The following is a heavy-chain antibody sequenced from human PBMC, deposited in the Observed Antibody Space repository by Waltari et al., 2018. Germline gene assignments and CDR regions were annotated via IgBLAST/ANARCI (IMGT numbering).Heavy chain of an antibody. CDR2: ISVCGGST. J-gene: IGHJ5*02. Sequence: EVQLLESGGGLVQPGGSLRLYCAASGFTFSSYAMSWVRQAPGKGLEWVSAISVCGGSTYYADPGKGRFTISRDNSKNTLYLQMNSLRAEDTAVYYCAKDRGAVAGLSLGCWFDPWGQGTLVTVSS. V-gene: IGHV3-23*01. CDR3: AKDRGAVAGLSLGCWFDP. CDR1: GFTFSSYA. D-gene: IGHD6-19*01.